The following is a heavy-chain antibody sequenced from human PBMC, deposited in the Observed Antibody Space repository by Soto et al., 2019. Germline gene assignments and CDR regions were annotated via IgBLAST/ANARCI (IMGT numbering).Heavy chain of an antibody. CDR1: GYTFTSYE. CDR3: ARGRLVEYDFWSGSRNLEGY. D-gene: IGHD3-3*01. CDR2: MNPNSGNT. V-gene: IGHV1-8*01. J-gene: IGHJ4*02. Sequence: QVQLVQSGAEVKKPGASVKVSCKASGYTFTSYEINWVRQATGQGLEWMGWMNPNSGNTDYAQKFQGRVTMTSNTSISTAYMELSSLRSEDTAVYYCARGRLVEYDFWSGSRNLEGYWGQGTLVTVSS.